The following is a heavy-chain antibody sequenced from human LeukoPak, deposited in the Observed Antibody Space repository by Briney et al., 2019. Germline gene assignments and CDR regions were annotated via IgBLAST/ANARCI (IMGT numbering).Heavy chain of an antibody. Sequence: GGSLRLSCAASGFSFSNYGMHWVRQAPGKGLEWVAFIRYDGSNKYYADSVKGRFTISRDNSKNTLYLQMNSLRAEDTAVYYCAKGFYIVMVAAAHPYFDSRGQGTLVTVSS. J-gene: IGHJ4*02. CDR3: AKGFYIVMVAAAHPYFDS. CDR2: IRYDGSNK. V-gene: IGHV3-30*02. D-gene: IGHD2-15*01. CDR1: GFSFSNYG.